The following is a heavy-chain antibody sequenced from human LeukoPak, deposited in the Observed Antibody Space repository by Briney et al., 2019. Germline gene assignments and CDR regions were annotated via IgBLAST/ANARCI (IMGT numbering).Heavy chain of an antibody. Sequence: PSETLSLTCTVSGYSISSGYSWGWIRQTPGKGLEWIGSIDHSGSTYYNPSLSGRVTISVDTSKNQFSLELSSVTAADTAVYYCARSIYSSGHWYFDLWGRGTLVTVSS. CDR2: IDHSGST. CDR1: GYSISSGYS. D-gene: IGHD3-22*01. CDR3: ARSIYSSGHWYFDL. J-gene: IGHJ2*01. V-gene: IGHV4-38-2*02.